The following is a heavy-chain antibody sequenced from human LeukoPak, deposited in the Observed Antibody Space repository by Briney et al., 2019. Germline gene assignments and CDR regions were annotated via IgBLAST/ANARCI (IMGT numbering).Heavy chain of an antibody. D-gene: IGHD1-26*01. V-gene: IGHV1-24*01. J-gene: IGHJ3*02. CDR1: GYTLTELS. Sequence: ASVKVSCKVSGYTLTELSMHWVRQAPGKGLEWMGGFDPEDGETIYAQKFQGRVTMTEDTSTDTAYMELSSLRSEDTAVYYCATATRGGDAFDIWGQGTMVTVSS. CDR3: ATATRGGDAFDI. CDR2: FDPEDGET.